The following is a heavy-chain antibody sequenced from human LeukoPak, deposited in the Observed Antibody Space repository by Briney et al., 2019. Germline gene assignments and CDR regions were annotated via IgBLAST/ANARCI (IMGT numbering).Heavy chain of an antibody. V-gene: IGHV4-38-2*02. CDR1: DYSISSGYGYY. CDR3: ATDFWSGTNIIDY. CDR2: IYHNGST. D-gene: IGHD3-3*01. J-gene: IGHJ4*02. Sequence: PSETLSLTCTVSDYSISSGYGYYWGWIRQPPGKGLEWIGNIYHNGSTDYNPSLKSRVTISVDTSKNQFSLKLSSVTAADTAVYYCATDFWSGTNIIDYWGQGTLVTVSS.